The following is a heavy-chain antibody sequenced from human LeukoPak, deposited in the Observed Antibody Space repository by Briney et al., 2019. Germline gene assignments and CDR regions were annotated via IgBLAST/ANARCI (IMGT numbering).Heavy chain of an antibody. J-gene: IGHJ6*04. V-gene: IGHV4-34*01. CDR1: GGSLSGYY. D-gene: IGHD2-2*01. CDR2: INHSGST. CDR3: ARVRKGVVPAAKPYYYGMDV. Sequence: SETLSLTCAVYGGSLSGYYWSWIRQPPGKGLEWIGEINHSGSTNYNPSLKSRVTISVDTSKNQFSLKLSSVTAADTAVYYCARVRKGVVPAAKPYYYGMDVWGKGTTVTVSS.